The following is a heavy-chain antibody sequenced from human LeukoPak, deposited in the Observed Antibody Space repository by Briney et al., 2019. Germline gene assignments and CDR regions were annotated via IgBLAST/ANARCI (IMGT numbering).Heavy chain of an antibody. CDR3: ARSQWELPPLGAFDI. V-gene: IGHV4-34*01. D-gene: IGHD1-26*01. CDR1: GGSFSGYY. J-gene: IGHJ3*02. Sequence: SETLSLTCAVYGGSFSGYYWSWIRQPPGKGLEWIGEINHSGSTNYNPSLKSRVTVSVDTSKNQFSLKLTSVTAADTAVYYCARSQWELPPLGAFDIWGQGTMVTVSS. CDR2: INHSGST.